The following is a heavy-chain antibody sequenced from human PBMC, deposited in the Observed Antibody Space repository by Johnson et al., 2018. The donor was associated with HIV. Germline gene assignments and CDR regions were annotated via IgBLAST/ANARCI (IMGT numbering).Heavy chain of an antibody. CDR3: ANLIGGGI. CDR2: IYYDGSIK. J-gene: IGHJ3*02. V-gene: IGHV3-33*06. CDR1: GFTFSTYG. Sequence: QVQLVESGGGVVQPGGSLRLSCAASGFTFSTYGIHWVRQAPGKGLEWVAVIYYDGSIKFYADSVKGRFTISRDNSKNMLYLQMNSLRVEDTAVYYCANLIGGGIWGQGTMVTVSS. D-gene: IGHD3-16*01.